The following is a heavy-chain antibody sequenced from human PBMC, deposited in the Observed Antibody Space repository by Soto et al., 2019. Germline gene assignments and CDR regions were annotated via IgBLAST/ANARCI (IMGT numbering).Heavy chain of an antibody. CDR2: INHSGST. V-gene: IGHV4-34*01. J-gene: IGHJ6*02. Sequence: SETLSLTCAVYGGSFSGYYWSWIRQPPGKGLEWIGEINHSGSTNYNPSLKSRVTISVDTSKNQFSLKLSSVTAADTAVYYCARLGVAGTVDNYYYGMDVWGQGTTVTVSS. CDR1: GGSFSGYY. CDR3: ARLGVAGTVDNYYYGMDV. D-gene: IGHD6-19*01.